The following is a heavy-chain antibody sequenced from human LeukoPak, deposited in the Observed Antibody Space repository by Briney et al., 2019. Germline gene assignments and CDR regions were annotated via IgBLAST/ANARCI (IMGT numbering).Heavy chain of an antibody. CDR1: GFTVSSNY. D-gene: IGHD3-10*01. CDR2: IYSGGST. V-gene: IGHV3-66*01. Sequence: GGSLRLSYAASGFTVSSNYMSWVRQAPGKGLEWVSVIYSGGSTYYADSVKGRFTISRDNSKNTLYLQMNSLRAEDTAVYYCARGELYTLDYWGQGTLVTVSS. CDR3: ARGELYTLDY. J-gene: IGHJ4*02.